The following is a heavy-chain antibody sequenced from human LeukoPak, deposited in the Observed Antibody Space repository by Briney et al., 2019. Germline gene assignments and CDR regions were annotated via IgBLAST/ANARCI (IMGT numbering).Heavy chain of an antibody. V-gene: IGHV3-23*01. D-gene: IGHD6-13*01. CDR3: AKRGIAAAASFDY. CDR1: GFTFSSYD. CDR2: IRGRGGGI. Sequence: PGGSLRLSCAASGFTFSSYDMNWLRQAPGKGLEWVSSIRGRGGGIYYADSVKGRFTIARDNSKNTLYLQMSSLRVEDTAVYYCAKRGIAAAASFDYWGQGTLVTVSS. J-gene: IGHJ4*02.